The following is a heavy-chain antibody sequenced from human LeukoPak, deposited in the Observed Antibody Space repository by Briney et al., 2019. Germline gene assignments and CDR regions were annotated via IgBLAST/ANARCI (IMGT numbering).Heavy chain of an antibody. Sequence: GGSLRLSCAASGFTFKSYAMSWVRQAPGKRLEWVSTISGSGRSTYYANSVKGRFTISRDNSKNTLNLQMNSLRAEDTAVYYCARDLYDILTGYLYYGMDVWGQGTTVTVSS. D-gene: IGHD3-9*01. CDR3: ARDLYDILTGYLYYGMDV. V-gene: IGHV3-23*01. CDR1: GFTFKSYA. J-gene: IGHJ6*02. CDR2: ISGSGRST.